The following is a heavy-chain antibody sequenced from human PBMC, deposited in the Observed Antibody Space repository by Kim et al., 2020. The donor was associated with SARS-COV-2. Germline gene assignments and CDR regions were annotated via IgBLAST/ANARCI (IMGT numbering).Heavy chain of an antibody. J-gene: IGHJ4*02. V-gene: IGHV3-21*01. CDR3: ATDRDGSGLINY. D-gene: IGHD6-19*01. Sequence: YYADSWKGRFTISRDNAKNSLYLQMNSLRAEDTAVYYCATDRDGSGLINYWGQGTLVTVSS.